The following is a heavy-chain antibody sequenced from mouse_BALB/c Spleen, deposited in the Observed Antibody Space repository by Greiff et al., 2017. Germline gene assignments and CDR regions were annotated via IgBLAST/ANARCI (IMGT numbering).Heavy chain of an antibody. CDR3: AREGLTELDY. CDR2: ISSGCSTI. D-gene: IGHD6-2*01. Sequence: DVTLVESGGGLVQPGGSRKLSCAASGFTFSSFGMHWVRQAPEKGLEWVAYISSGCSTIYYADTVKGRFTISRNNPKNTLFMQMTSLRSEDTAMYYGAREGLTELDYWGQGTTVTVSS. J-gene: IGHJ2*01. CDR1: GFTFSSFG. V-gene: IGHV5-17*02.